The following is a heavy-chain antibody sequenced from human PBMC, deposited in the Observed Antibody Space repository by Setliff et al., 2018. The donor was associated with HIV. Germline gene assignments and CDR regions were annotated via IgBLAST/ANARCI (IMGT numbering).Heavy chain of an antibody. CDR1: GGSISSHY. Sequence: SETLSLTCTVSGGSISSHYWSWIRQPPGKGLEWIGNIYYRGNTYYDPSLKSRVTMSVDTPKNQFSLKLRSVTAADTAVYYCARHYSGYDRWGYYYYYMDVWGKGTTVTVSS. CDR2: IYYRGNT. V-gene: IGHV4-59*04. CDR3: ARHYSGYDRWGYYYYYMDV. J-gene: IGHJ6*03. D-gene: IGHD5-12*01.